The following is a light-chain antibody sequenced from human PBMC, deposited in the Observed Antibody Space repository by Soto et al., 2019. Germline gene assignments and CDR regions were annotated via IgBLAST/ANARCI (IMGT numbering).Light chain of an antibody. CDR2: GAS. CDR3: HQYDSWPRT. J-gene: IGKJ1*01. Sequence: TLSAGAVSLTKGERVTLSCRASQGVGSSLAWYQQRPGQAPGLLVSGASTRASGIPARVSGSGFGTEFTLTISSLQSDDFAVYYCHQYDSWPRTSGQGTKVAIK. V-gene: IGKV3-15*01. CDR1: QGVGSS.